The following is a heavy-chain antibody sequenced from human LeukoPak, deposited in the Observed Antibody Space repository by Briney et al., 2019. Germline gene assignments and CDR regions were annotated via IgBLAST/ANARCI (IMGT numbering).Heavy chain of an antibody. Sequence: SSVKVSCKASGGTFSSYAISWVRQAPGQGLEWMGGIVPIFGTANYAQKFQGRVTITADESTSTAYMELSSLRSEDTAVYYCAKDPSYGLYTWGQGTLVTVSS. CDR1: GGTFSSYA. CDR3: AKDPSYGLYT. D-gene: IGHD4-17*01. V-gene: IGHV1-69*13. CDR2: IVPIFGTA. J-gene: IGHJ5*02.